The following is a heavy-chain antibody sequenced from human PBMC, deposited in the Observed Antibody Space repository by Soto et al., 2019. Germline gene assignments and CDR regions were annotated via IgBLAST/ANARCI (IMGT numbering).Heavy chain of an antibody. CDR3: ARDRDGYNDDAFDI. Sequence: QVPLVESGGGVVQPGRSLRLSCAASGFTFSSYGMHWVRQAPGKGLELVAVIWYDGSNKYYADSVKGRFTISRDNSKNTLYLQMNSLRAEDTAVYYCARDRDGYNDDAFDIWGQGTMVTVSS. V-gene: IGHV3-33*01. J-gene: IGHJ3*02. CDR1: GFTFSSYG. CDR2: IWYDGSNK. D-gene: IGHD5-12*01.